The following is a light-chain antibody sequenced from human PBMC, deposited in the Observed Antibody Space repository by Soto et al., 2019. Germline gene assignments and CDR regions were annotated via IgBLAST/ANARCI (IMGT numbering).Light chain of an antibody. V-gene: IGLV2-14*01. CDR1: SSDVGGYNY. CDR2: EVS. CDR3: SSYTSSSIL. J-gene: IGLJ1*01. Sequence: QSALTQPASVSGSPGQSITISCTGTSSDVGGYNYVSWYQQHPGKAPELMIYEVSNRPSGVSNRFSGSKSGNTASLTTSGLQAEDEADYYCSSYTSSSILFGTGTKVTVL.